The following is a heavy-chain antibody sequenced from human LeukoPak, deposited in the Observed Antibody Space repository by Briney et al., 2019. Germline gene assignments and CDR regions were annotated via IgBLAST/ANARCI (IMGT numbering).Heavy chain of an antibody. V-gene: IGHV4-61*08. CDR2: IYYSGST. D-gene: IGHD2-15*01. J-gene: IGHJ4*02. CDR1: GVSINNDDYY. CDR3: ARPHCSGGSCYPYYFDY. Sequence: SETLSLTCTVSGVSINNDDYYWTWVRQHPGKGLEWIGYIYYSGSTNYNPSLKSRVTISVDTSKNQFSLKLNSVTAADTAVYYCARPHCSGGSCYPYYFDYWGQGTLVTVSS.